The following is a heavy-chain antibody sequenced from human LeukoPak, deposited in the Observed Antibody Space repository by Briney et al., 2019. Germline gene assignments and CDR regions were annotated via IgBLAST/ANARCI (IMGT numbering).Heavy chain of an antibody. CDR2: INPSGGST. V-gene: IGHV1-46*03. CDR3: ARPPVDYDFWSGYWGLVD. J-gene: IGHJ4*02. CDR1: GYTFTSYY. D-gene: IGHD3-3*01. Sequence: ASVKVSCKASGYTFTSYYMQWVRQAPGEGLGWMGIINPSGGSTSYAQKFQGRVTITRDTSTSTVYMQLSSLRSEDTAVYYCARPPVDYDFWSGYWGLVDWGQGTLVTVSS.